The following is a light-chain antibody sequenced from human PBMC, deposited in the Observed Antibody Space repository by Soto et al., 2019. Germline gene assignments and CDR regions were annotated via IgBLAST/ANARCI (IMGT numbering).Light chain of an antibody. V-gene: IGKV1-5*03. CDR1: QSISSW. CDR3: QQYNSYSPLT. Sequence: DIHMTQAPSVLSASLGDRVTITGRASQSISSWLAWYQQKPGKAPKLLIYKASGLESGVPSRFSGSGSGTDFTLTISSLQPDDFATYYCQQYNSYSPLTFGGGTKVDIK. CDR2: KAS. J-gene: IGKJ4*01.